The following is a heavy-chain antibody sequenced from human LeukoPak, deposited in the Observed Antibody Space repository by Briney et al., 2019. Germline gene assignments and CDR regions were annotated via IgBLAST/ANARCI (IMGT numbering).Heavy chain of an antibody. CDR2: ISYDGSNK. J-gene: IGHJ4*02. CDR3: ASHNTVTTVY. V-gene: IGHV3-30-3*01. CDR1: GFTFSSDA. D-gene: IGHD4-17*01. Sequence: PGGSLRLSCAASGFTFSSDAMHWVRQAPGKGLEWVAVISYDGSNKYYADSVKGRFTISRDNSKNTLYLQMNSLRAEDTAVYYCASHNTVTTVYWGQGTLVTVSS.